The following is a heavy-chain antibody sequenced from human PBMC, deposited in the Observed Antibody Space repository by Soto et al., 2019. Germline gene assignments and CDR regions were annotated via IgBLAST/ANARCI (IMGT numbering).Heavy chain of an antibody. V-gene: IGHV2-70*01. CDR1: GFSLSTSGMC. CDR2: IDWDDDK. Sequence: SGPTLVKPTQTLTLTCTFSGFSLSTSGMCVSWIRQPPGKALEWLALIDWDDDKYYSTSLKTRLTISKDTSKNQVVLTMTNMDPVDTATYYCARTYQRIAAAGTGGSWYYYGMDVWGQGTTVTVSS. J-gene: IGHJ6*02. CDR3: ARTYQRIAAAGTGGSWYYYGMDV. D-gene: IGHD6-13*01.